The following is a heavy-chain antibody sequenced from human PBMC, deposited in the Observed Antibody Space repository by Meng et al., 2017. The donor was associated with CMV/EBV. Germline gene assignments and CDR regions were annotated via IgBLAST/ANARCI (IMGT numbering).Heavy chain of an antibody. D-gene: IGHD3-3*01. V-gene: IGHV1-2*02. CDR2: INPNSGGT. CDR3: ARVLLRFLEWLSDYGMDV. CDR1: VYTFTCYY. J-gene: IGHJ6*02. Sequence: ASVKVSCKASVYTFTCYYMHWVRQAPGQGLEWMGWINPNSGGTNYAQKFQGRVTMTRDTSISTAYMELIRLRSDDTAVYYCARVLLRFLEWLSDYGMDVWGQGTTVTVSS.